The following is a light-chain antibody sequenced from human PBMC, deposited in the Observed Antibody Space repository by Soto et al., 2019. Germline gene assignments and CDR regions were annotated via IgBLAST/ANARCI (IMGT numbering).Light chain of an antibody. Sequence: DIQMTQSPSSLSASGDRVTITRRASQGISNYLAWYQQKPGKVPKLLIYAASTLQSGVPSRFSGSGSGTDFTLTISSLQPEDVATYYCQKYNSAPRTFGQGTKVEIK. V-gene: IGKV1-27*01. CDR3: QKYNSAPRT. CDR2: AAS. CDR1: QGISNY. J-gene: IGKJ1*01.